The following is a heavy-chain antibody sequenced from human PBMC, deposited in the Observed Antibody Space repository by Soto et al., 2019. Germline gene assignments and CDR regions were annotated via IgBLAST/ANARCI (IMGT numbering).Heavy chain of an antibody. D-gene: IGHD1-1*01. J-gene: IGHJ6*02. Sequence: SETLSLTCTVSGGSISSYYWSWVRQPPGKGLEWIGYIYYSGSTNYNPSLKSRVTISVDTSKNQFSLKLSSVTAADTAVYYCARDPVQGIGMDVWGQRTTVTV. CDR3: ARDPVQGIGMDV. CDR2: IYYSGST. V-gene: IGHV4-59*01. CDR1: GGSISSYY.